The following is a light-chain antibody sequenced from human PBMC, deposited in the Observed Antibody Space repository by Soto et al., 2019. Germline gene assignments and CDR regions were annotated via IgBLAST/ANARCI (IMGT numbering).Light chain of an antibody. CDR3: QVWDSSSDHPRVV. V-gene: IGLV3-21*04. CDR1: NIGSKS. Sequence: SYELTRPPSVSVAPGKTARITCGGNNIGSKSVHWYQQKPGQAPVLVIYYDSDRPSGIPERFSGSNSGNTATLTISRVEAGDEADYYCQVWDSSSDHPRVVFGGGTKLTVL. CDR2: YDS. J-gene: IGLJ2*01.